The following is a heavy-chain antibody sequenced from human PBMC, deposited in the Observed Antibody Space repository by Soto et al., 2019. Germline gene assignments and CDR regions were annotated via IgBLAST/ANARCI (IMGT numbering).Heavy chain of an antibody. J-gene: IGHJ4*02. Sequence: EVQLVESGGGLVQPGGSLRLSCAASGFTLSSYSMNWVRQAPGKGLEWVSYISSISSTIYYADSVKGRFTISRDNAKNSLYLQMNSLRAEDTAVYYCARFPPFGVVPGFDYWGQGTLVTVSS. V-gene: IGHV3-48*01. D-gene: IGHD3-3*01. CDR2: ISSISSTI. CDR3: ARFPPFGVVPGFDY. CDR1: GFTLSSYS.